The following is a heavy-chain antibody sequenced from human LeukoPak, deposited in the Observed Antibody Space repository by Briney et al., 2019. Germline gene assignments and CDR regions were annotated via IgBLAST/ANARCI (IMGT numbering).Heavy chain of an antibody. D-gene: IGHD6-13*01. Sequence: GEPLKISCKGSGYSFTSYWIGWGRQMPGKGLEWMGIIYPGDSDTRYSPSFQGQVTISADKSSSTAYLQWSSLKASDTAMYYCASIAAAEYAFDIWGQGTMVTVSS. V-gene: IGHV5-51*01. CDR3: ASIAAAEYAFDI. J-gene: IGHJ3*02. CDR1: GYSFTSYW. CDR2: IYPGDSDT.